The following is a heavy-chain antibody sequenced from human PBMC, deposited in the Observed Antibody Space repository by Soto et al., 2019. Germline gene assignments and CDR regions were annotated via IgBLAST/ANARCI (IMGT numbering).Heavy chain of an antibody. CDR2: INTDGSTT. J-gene: IGHJ4*02. CDR1: GFTFSNDW. Sequence: EVQRVESGGGLVQPGVALRLSCAASGFTFSNDWMHWVRQAPGKGPVWVSRINTDGSTTNYADSVKGRFTISRDNAKNTLYLQTNSLGAEDTAVYYCARDLGGYASNWGQGTLVTVSS. V-gene: IGHV3-74*01. D-gene: IGHD3-16*01. CDR3: ARDLGGYASN.